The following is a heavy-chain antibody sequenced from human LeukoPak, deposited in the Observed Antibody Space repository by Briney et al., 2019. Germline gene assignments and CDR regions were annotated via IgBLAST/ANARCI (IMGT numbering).Heavy chain of an antibody. J-gene: IGHJ5*02. CDR3: AKDRGTVGAQPRFDP. Sequence: PGGSLRLSCAASGFTFSSYAMSWVRQAPGKGLEWVSAISNSGVSTYYADSVKGRFTISRDNSKNTLYLQMSSLRAEDTAVYYCAKDRGTVGAQPRFDPWGQGSLVTVSS. CDR1: GFTFSSYA. D-gene: IGHD1-26*01. CDR2: ISNSGVST. V-gene: IGHV3-23*01.